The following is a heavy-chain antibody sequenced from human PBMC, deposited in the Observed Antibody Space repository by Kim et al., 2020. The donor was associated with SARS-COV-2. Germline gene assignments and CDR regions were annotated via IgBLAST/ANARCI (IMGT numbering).Heavy chain of an antibody. Sequence: LQRRVSISVDTSKNQFSLKLSSVTAADTAVYYCARNYDILTGYYEAAFDIWGQGTMVTVSS. CDR3: ARNYDILTGYYEAAFDI. V-gene: IGHV4-39*01. J-gene: IGHJ3*02. D-gene: IGHD3-9*01.